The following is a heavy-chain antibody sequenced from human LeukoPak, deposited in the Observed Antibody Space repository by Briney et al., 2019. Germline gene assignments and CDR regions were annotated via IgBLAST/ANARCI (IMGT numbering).Heavy chain of an antibody. CDR2: IYTSGST. J-gene: IGHJ4*02. V-gene: IGHV4-4*09. D-gene: IGHD1-26*01. Sequence: SETLSLTCTVSGGSISSYYWSWIRQPPGKGLEWIGYIYTSGSTNYNPSLKSRVTISVDTSKNQFSLKLSSVTAADTAVYYCASTKYSGSYREFDYWGQGTLVTVSS. CDR3: ASTKYSGSYREFDY. CDR1: GGSISSYY.